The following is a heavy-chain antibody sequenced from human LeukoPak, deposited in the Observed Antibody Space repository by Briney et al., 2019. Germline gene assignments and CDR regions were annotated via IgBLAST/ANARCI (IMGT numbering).Heavy chain of an antibody. D-gene: IGHD2-2*01. CDR1: GGSFSGYY. CDR3: ARTYVRYCSSTSCYGAFDY. CDR2: INHSGST. Sequence: PSETLSLTCAVYGGSFSGYYWSWIRQPPGKGLEWIGEINHSGSTNYKPSLKSRVTISVDTSKNQFSLKLSSVTAADTAVYYCARTYVRYCSSTSCYGAFDYWGQGTLVTVSS. J-gene: IGHJ4*02. V-gene: IGHV4-34*01.